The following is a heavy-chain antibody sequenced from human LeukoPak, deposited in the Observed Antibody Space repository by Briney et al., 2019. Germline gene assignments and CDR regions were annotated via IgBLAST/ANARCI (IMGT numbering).Heavy chain of an antibody. J-gene: IGHJ4*02. CDR3: ARDEYYGGDCYPRLDY. V-gene: IGHV1-69*13. CDR2: IIPIFGTA. CDR1: GGTFSSYA. Sequence: ASVKVSCKASGGTFSSYAISWVRQAPGQGLEWIGGIIPIFGTANYAQKFQGRVTITADESTSTAYMELSSLRSEDTAVYYCARDEYYGGDCYPRLDYWGQGTLVTVSS. D-gene: IGHD2-21*02.